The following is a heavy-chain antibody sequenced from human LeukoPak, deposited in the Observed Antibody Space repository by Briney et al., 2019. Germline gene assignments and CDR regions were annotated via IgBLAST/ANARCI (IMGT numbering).Heavy chain of an antibody. Sequence: GGSLRLSCAASGFTFSSYAMHWVRQAPGKGLEWVAVISYDGSNKYYADSVKGRFTISRDNSKNTPYLQMNSLRAEDTALYYCAKDMYYDILTGYPFDYWGQGTLVTVSS. J-gene: IGHJ4*02. CDR1: GFTFSSYA. CDR3: AKDMYYDILTGYPFDY. CDR2: ISYDGSNK. V-gene: IGHV3-30*01. D-gene: IGHD3-9*01.